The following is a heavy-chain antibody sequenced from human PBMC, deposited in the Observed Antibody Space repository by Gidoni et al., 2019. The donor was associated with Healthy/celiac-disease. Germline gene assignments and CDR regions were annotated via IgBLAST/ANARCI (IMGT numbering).Heavy chain of an antibody. CDR3: ARVWVATIDY. J-gene: IGHJ4*02. Sequence: HVQLQQWGAGLLKPSETLSLTCAAYGGSFSGYYWSGIRQPPGKGLEWIGEINHSGSTNYNPSLKSRITISVDTSKNQFSLKLSSVTAADTAVYYCARVWVATIDYWGQGTLVTVSS. V-gene: IGHV4-34*01. CDR1: GGSFSGYY. D-gene: IGHD5-12*01. CDR2: INHSGST.